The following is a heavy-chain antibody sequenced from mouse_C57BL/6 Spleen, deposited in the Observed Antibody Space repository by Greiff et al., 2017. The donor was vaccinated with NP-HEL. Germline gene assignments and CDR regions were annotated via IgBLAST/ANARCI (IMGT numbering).Heavy chain of an antibody. CDR3: ARGDYGSPDY. CDR1: GYTFTDYY. D-gene: IGHD1-1*01. CDR2: INPNNGGT. V-gene: IGHV1-26*01. J-gene: IGHJ2*01. Sequence: EVQLQQSGPELVKPGASVKISCKASGYTFTDYYMNWVKQSHGKSLEWIGDINPNNGGTSYNQKFKGKATLTVDKSSSTAYMELRSLTSEDSAVYYCARGDYGSPDYWGQGTTRTVSS.